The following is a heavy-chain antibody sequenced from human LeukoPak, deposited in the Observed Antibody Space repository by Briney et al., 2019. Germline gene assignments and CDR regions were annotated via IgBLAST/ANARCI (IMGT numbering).Heavy chain of an antibody. V-gene: IGHV4-59*08. CDR2: IYYSGST. CDR3: ARGPYAFDI. J-gene: IGHJ3*02. CDR1: GGPISSYY. Sequence: SETLSLTCTVSGGPISSYYWSWIRQPPGKGLERIGHIYYSGSTNYNPSLKSRVTISVDTSKNQFSLRLSSVTAADTAVYYCARGPYAFDIWGQGTMVTVFS.